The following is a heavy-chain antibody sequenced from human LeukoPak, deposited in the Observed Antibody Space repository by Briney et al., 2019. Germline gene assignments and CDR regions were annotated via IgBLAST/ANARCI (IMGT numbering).Heavy chain of an antibody. V-gene: IGHV4-39*07. CDR1: GGSISSSSYY. CDR2: FYYSGST. D-gene: IGHD6-13*01. CDR3: ARDLRGSQEYYYYYGMDV. Sequence: SETLSLTCTVSGGSISSSSYYWGWIRQPPGKGLEWIGSFYYSGSTYYNPSLKSRVTISVDTSKNQFSLKLSSVTAADTAVYYCARDLRGSQEYYYYYGMDVWGQGTTVTVSS. J-gene: IGHJ6*02.